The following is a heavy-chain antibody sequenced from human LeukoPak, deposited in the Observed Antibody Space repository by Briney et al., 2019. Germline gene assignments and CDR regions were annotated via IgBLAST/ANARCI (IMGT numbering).Heavy chain of an antibody. V-gene: IGHV4-34*01. J-gene: IGHJ3*02. CDR2: INHSGST. CDR3: ARDEFRANAFDI. CDR1: GGSFSGYY. Sequence: PSETLSLTCAVYGGSFSGYYWSWIRQPPGKGLEWIGEINHSGSTNYNPSLKSRVTISVDTSKNQFSLKLSSVTAADTAVYYCARDEFRANAFDIWGQGTMVTVSS.